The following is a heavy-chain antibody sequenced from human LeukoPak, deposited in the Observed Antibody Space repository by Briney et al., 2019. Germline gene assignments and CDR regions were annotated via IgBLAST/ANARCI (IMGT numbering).Heavy chain of an antibody. J-gene: IGHJ3*02. CDR1: GFTFSSYW. Sequence: GGSLRLSCAASGFTFSSYWMSWVRLAPGKGLEWVSSISSSSSYIYYADSVKGRFTISRDNAKNSLYLQMNSLRAEDTAVYYCARDSYRDFWSGYPDAFDIWGQGTMVTVSS. CDR2: ISSSSSYI. V-gene: IGHV3-21*01. D-gene: IGHD3-3*01. CDR3: ARDSYRDFWSGYPDAFDI.